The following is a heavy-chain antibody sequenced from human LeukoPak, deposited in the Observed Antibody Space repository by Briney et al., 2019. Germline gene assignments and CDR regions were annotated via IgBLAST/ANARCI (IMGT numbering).Heavy chain of an antibody. CDR3: AREKGYYYDGSGYPLFDY. D-gene: IGHD3-22*01. V-gene: IGHV1-18*01. CDR2: ISAYNGNT. J-gene: IGHJ4*02. CDR1: GYTFTSYG. Sequence: GASVKVSCTASGYTFTSYGISWVRQAPGQGLEWMGWISAYNGNTNYAQKLQGRVTMTTDTSTSTAYMELRSLRSDDTAVYYCAREKGYYYDGSGYPLFDYWGQGTLVTVSS.